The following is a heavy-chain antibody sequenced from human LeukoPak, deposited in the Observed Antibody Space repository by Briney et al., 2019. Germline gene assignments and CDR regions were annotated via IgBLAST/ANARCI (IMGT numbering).Heavy chain of an antibody. V-gene: IGHV4-39*01. CDR2: IYYSGRT. CDR3: ARLHYYDSSGPPL. CDR1: GGSISTSNYY. Sequence: KPSETLSLTCSVSGGSISTSNYYWGWIRQPPGKGLEWIANIYYSGRTYYNPSLKSRVTISMDTSKNQFSLKLSSVTAADTAVYYCARLHYYDSSGPPLWGQGTLVTASS. D-gene: IGHD3-22*01. J-gene: IGHJ4*02.